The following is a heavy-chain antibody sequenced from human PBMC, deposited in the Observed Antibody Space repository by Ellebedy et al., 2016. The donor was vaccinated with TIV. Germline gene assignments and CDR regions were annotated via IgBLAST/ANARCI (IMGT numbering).Heavy chain of an antibody. CDR1: GFTFSSHA. CDR3: VKFDSSGYYYGRLDY. D-gene: IGHD3-22*01. Sequence: GESLKISCAASGFTFSSHAMSWVRQAPGKGLEWVSGISAGGGGTYYVDSVKGRLTISRDNSKNTLYLQMNSLRAEDTAVYYCVKFDSSGYYYGRLDYWGQGTLVTVSS. J-gene: IGHJ4*02. V-gene: IGHV3-23*01. CDR2: ISAGGGGT.